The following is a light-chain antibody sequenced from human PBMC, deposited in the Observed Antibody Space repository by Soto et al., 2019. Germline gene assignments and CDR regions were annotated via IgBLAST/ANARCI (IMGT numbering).Light chain of an antibody. Sequence: EIVLTQSPGTLSLSPGERATLSCRARQSVSSSYLAWYQQTPGQAPRLLIYGASSRATGIPDRFSGSGSGTDFTLTISRLEPEDCAVYYCQQYCSSPRIFRQGTKLEIQ. V-gene: IGKV3-20*01. J-gene: IGKJ2*01. CDR2: GAS. CDR3: QQYCSSPRI. CDR1: QSVSSSY.